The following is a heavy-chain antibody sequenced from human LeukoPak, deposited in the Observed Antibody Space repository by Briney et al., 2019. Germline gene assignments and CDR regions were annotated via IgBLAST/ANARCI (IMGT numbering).Heavy chain of an antibody. D-gene: IGHD5-18*01. J-gene: IGHJ3*02. Sequence: SETLSLTCTVSGGSISSSSYYWGWIRQPPGKGLEWIGYIYYSGSTNYNPSLKSRVTISEDPSKNQFSLKLRSVTAADTAVYYCAREDGTAMDNAFDIWGQGTMVTVSS. CDR1: GGSISSSSYY. CDR2: IYYSGST. V-gene: IGHV4-61*05. CDR3: AREDGTAMDNAFDI.